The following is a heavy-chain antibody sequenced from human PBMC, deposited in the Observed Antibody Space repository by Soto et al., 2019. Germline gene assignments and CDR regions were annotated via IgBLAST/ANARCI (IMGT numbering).Heavy chain of an antibody. CDR3: ARVLGMATINLNYYYYYGMDV. Sequence: QVQLVQSGAEVKKPGSSVKVSCKASGGTLSSYAISWVRQAPGQGLEWMGGIIPIFGTANYAQKFQGRVTITADESTSTAYMELSSLRSEDTAVYYCARVLGMATINLNYYYYYGMDVWGQGTTVTVSS. CDR1: GGTLSSYA. V-gene: IGHV1-69*01. D-gene: IGHD5-12*01. J-gene: IGHJ6*02. CDR2: IIPIFGTA.